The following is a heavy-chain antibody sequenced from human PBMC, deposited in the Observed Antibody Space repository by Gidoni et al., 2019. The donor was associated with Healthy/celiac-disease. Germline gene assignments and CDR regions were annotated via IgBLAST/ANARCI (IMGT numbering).Heavy chain of an antibody. CDR3: TTVRGGRGVISY. Sequence: EVQLVESGGGLVKPGGSLRLSCAASGFTFSNAWMSWVRQAPGKGLEWVGRIKSKTDGGTTDYAAPVKGRFTISRDDSKSTLYLQMNSLKTEDTAVYYCTTVRGGRGVISYWGQGTLVTVSS. J-gene: IGHJ4*02. CDR2: IKSKTDGGTT. D-gene: IGHD3-10*01. CDR1: GFTFSNAW. V-gene: IGHV3-15*01.